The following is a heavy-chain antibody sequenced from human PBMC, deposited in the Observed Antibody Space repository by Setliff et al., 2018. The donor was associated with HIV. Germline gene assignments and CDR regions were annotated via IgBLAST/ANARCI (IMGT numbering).Heavy chain of an antibody. D-gene: IGHD3-10*01. V-gene: IGHV4-34*01. CDR3: ARDRRGYYYGSGSCYMDV. CDR2: INHSGST. Sequence: PSETLSLTCTVSGGSIRSFFWSWIRQPPGKGLEWIGEINHSGSTNYNPSLKSRVTISGDTSKNQFSLKLSSVTAADTAVYYCARDRRGYYYGSGSCYMDVWGTGTTVTVSS. CDR1: GGSIRSFF. J-gene: IGHJ6*03.